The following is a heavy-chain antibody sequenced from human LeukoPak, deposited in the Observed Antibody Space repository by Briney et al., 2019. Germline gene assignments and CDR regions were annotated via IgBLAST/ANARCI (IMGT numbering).Heavy chain of an antibody. V-gene: IGHV3-7*01. D-gene: IGHD2-15*01. Sequence: PGGPLRLSCAASGFTFSSYWMSWVRQAPGKGLEWVANIKQDGSEKYYVDSVKGRFTIFRDNAKNSLYLQMNSLRAEDTAVYYCAGDCSGGSCYSGSPDYWGQGTLVTVSS. CDR1: GFTFSSYW. CDR3: AGDCSGGSCYSGSPDY. CDR2: IKQDGSEK. J-gene: IGHJ4*02.